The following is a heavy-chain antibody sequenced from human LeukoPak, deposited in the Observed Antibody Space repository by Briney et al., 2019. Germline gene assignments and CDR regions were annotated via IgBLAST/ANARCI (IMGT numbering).Heavy chain of an antibody. CDR2: ISSSGSTI. CDR1: GFTFSDYY. V-gene: IGHV3-11*04. J-gene: IGHJ4*02. D-gene: IGHD4-17*01. Sequence: GGSLRLSCAASGFTFSDYYMSWIRQAPGKGLEWVSYISSSGSTIYYADSVKGRFTISRDNAKNSLYLQMNSLRAEDTAVYYCARDIDYGDYAYYFDYWGQGTLVTVSS. CDR3: ARDIDYGDYAYYFDY.